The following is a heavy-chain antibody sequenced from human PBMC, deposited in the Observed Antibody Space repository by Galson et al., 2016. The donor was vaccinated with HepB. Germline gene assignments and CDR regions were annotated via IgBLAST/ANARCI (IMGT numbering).Heavy chain of an antibody. CDR2: IYSGGER. V-gene: IGHV3-53*05. Sequence: SLRLSCAVSGFTVTNNYIIWVRQAPGKGLEWVSLIYSGGERRYADSVKGRFTISRDNSKNTVYLQMNSLRPEDTAVYYCAKSDILAGYSAFDYWGQGTLVTVSS. D-gene: IGHD3-9*01. CDR3: AKSDILAGYSAFDY. CDR1: GFTVTNNY. J-gene: IGHJ4*02.